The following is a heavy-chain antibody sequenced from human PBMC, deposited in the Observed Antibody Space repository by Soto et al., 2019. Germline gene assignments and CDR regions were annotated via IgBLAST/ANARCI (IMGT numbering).Heavy chain of an antibody. CDR2: FYYSGAT. Sequence: QLQLQESGPGLVKPAETLSLTCSVSGVSLDSSVYNWDWIRQTPGNGLEWLGSFYYSGATDYNLSHTRRVILSADLSRHQLSPRLTSVAASATALYYCARDERPRDSYFNAGRHPYFFDKWGRGTAVTVSP. CDR3: ARDERPRDSYFNAGRHPYFFDK. V-gene: IGHV4-39*02. J-gene: IGHJ4*02. D-gene: IGHD4-4*01. CDR1: GVSLDSSVYN.